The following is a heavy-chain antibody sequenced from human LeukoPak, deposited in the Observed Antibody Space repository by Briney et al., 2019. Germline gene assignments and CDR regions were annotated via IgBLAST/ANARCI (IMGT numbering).Heavy chain of an antibody. Sequence: SGGSLRLSCTASGFTFGDYAMSWFRQAPGKGLEWVGFIRSKAYGGTTEYAASVKGRFTISRDDSKSIAYLQMNSLKTEDTAVYYCTRDRLTVRGVIITDYWGQGTLVTVSS. D-gene: IGHD3-10*01. V-gene: IGHV3-49*03. CDR2: IRSKAYGGTT. J-gene: IGHJ4*02. CDR3: TRDRLTVRGVIITDY. CDR1: GFTFGDYA.